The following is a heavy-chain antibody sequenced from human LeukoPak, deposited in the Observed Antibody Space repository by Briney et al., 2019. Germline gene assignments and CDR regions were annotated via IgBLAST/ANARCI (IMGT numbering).Heavy chain of an antibody. V-gene: IGHV1-18*01. CDR3: ARSQASAAADYFDY. Sequence: GASVKVSRKASGYTFTSYGISWVRQAPGQGLEWMGWISGYNGKTNYAQNLQGRVTLTTDTSTSTAYMELRSLRSDDTAVYYCARSQASAAADYFDYWGQGTLVTVSS. CDR1: GYTFTSYG. D-gene: IGHD6-13*01. J-gene: IGHJ4*02. CDR2: ISGYNGKT.